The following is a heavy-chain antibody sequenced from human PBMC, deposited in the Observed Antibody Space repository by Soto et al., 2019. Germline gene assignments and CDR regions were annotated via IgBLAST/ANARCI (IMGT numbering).Heavy chain of an antibody. J-gene: IGHJ6*02. CDR1: GFTFSSFW. CDR2: INSDGSST. CDR3: ARDLNLNYDFWSGYLNFYYGMDV. Sequence: EVSLRLSCPASGFTFSSFWLLWLGQAPGKGRVWVSRINSDGSSTSYADSVKGRFNISRDNAKNTLYLQMNSLRAEDTAVYYCARDLNLNYDFWSGYLNFYYGMDVWGQGTTVTVSS. V-gene: IGHV3-74*01. D-gene: IGHD3-3*01.